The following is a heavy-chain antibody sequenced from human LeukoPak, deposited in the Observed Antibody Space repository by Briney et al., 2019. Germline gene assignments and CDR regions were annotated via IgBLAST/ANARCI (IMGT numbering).Heavy chain of an antibody. CDR1: GYTFTDYY. Sequence: EASVKVSCKAAGYTFTDYYLHWVRQAPGQGLEWMGWISPNTGDTNYAQKLQGRVTMTRDTSISTAYMELSSLRTDDTAVYYCASPRYNWNYPDVWGKGTTVTVSS. CDR2: ISPNTGDT. CDR3: ASPRYNWNYPDV. V-gene: IGHV1-2*02. D-gene: IGHD1-20*01. J-gene: IGHJ6*03.